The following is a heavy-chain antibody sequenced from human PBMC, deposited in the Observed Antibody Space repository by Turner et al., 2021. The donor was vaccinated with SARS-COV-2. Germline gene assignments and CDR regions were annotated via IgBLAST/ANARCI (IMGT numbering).Heavy chain of an antibody. CDR2: ISGGGTTI. J-gene: IGHJ5*02. Sequence: EVQLFESGGGLVQPGQSLRLSCSGAGFSFSTYAMCWVRQAPGKGLEWISIISGGGTTIYDADSVKGRFTISRDNSNNTVYLQMNSLRAEDTALYYCAKRGHCSSIACLLESWGQGTLVTVSS. D-gene: IGHD2-2*01. V-gene: IGHV3-23*01. CDR1: GFSFSTYA. CDR3: AKRGHCSSIACLLES.